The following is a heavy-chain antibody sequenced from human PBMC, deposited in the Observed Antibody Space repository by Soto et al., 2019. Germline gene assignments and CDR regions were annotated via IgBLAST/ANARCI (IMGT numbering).Heavy chain of an antibody. Sequence: ASVNVSCKSSGYTFTSYYINWGRQATGQGLEWMGWMNPNSGNTGYAQKFQGRVTMTRNTSISTAYMELSSLRSEDTAVYYCARGVNYYDSSGPDYWGQGTLVTVSS. CDR2: MNPNSGNT. CDR1: GYTFTSYY. J-gene: IGHJ4*02. CDR3: ARGVNYYDSSGPDY. D-gene: IGHD3-22*01. V-gene: IGHV1-8*01.